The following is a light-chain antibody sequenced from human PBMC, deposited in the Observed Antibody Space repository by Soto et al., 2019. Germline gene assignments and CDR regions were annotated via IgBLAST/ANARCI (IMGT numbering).Light chain of an antibody. Sequence: DLQMTQSPSTLSASVGDRVNITCRASQSISSWLAWYQQKPGKAPKLLIYRASDLQSGVPSRFSRGRSATDFTLTISTLQTDDIATYYCEQYSSYFFTFGPGTKV. J-gene: IGKJ3*01. V-gene: IGKV1-5*03. CDR1: QSISSW. CDR3: EQYSSYFFT. CDR2: RAS.